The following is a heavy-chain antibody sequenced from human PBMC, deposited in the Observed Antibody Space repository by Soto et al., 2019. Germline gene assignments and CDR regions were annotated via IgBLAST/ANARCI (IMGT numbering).Heavy chain of an antibody. CDR2: ISGSGGST. CDR3: AKARDSSGWYSGDAFDI. CDR1: GFTFSSYA. Sequence: GGSLRLSCAASGFTFSSYAMSWVRQAPGKGLEWVSAISGSGGSTYYADSVKGRFTISRDNSKNTLYLQMNSLRAEDTAVYYCAKARDSSGWYSGDAFDIWGQGTMVTVSS. V-gene: IGHV3-23*01. D-gene: IGHD6-19*01. J-gene: IGHJ3*02.